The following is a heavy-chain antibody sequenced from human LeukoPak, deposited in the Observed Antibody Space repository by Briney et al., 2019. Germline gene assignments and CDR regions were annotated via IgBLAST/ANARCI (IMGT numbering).Heavy chain of an antibody. CDR3: ARKATIQPTRYCSGGSCPSVYYYYGMDV. CDR1: GGSIRSGDFY. Sequence: SETLSLTCTVSGGSIRSGDFYWSWIRQPPGKGLEWIGYIYYSGSTNYKPSLKSRVTISVDTSKNQFSLKLSSVTAADTAVYYCARKATIQPTRYCSGGSCPSVYYYYGMDVWGQGTTVTVSS. J-gene: IGHJ6*02. CDR2: IYYSGST. V-gene: IGHV4-30-4*02. D-gene: IGHD2-15*01.